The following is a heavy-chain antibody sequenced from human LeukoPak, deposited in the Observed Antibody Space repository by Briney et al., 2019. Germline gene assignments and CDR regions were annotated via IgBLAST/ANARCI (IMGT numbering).Heavy chain of an antibody. CDR3: AKELGIAIFFDY. D-gene: IGHD2-21*01. V-gene: IGHV3-23*01. Sequence: GGSLRLSCAASGFTVSSNYMNWVRHAPGKGLEWVSAISGSGVSTYYADSVKGRFTISRDNSKNPLYLQMNSLRAEEKAVYYCAKELGIAIFFDYWGQGTLVTVSS. J-gene: IGHJ4*02. CDR2: ISGSGVST. CDR1: GFTVSSNY.